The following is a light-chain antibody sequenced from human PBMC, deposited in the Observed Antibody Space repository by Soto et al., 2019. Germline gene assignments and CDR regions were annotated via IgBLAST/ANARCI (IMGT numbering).Light chain of an antibody. V-gene: IGKV1-39*01. CDR1: QSISSY. J-gene: IGKJ1*01. CDR3: QQYNSYSPT. Sequence: DIQMTQSPSSLSASVGDRVTITCRASQSISSYLNWYQQKPGKAPKLLIYAASSLHSGVPSRFSGSGSGTDFTLTISSLQPDDFATYYCQQYNSYSPTFGQGTKVDIK. CDR2: AAS.